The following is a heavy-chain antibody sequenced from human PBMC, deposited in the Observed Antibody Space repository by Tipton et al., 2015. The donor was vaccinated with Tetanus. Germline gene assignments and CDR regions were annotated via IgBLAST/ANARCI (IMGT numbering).Heavy chain of an antibody. CDR3: GRLYCGGDCYSPYYNGGGV. CDR1: GGSVSSGSDY. CDR2: VYPTGSA. D-gene: IGHD2-21*02. J-gene: IGHJ6*02. Sequence: TLSLTCTVSGGSVSSGSDYWMWIRQPPGKGLEWIGHVYPTGSAYYNPDLESRVTLSVDKSKNQFSLNMRSVTAADTAMYYCGRLYCGGDCYSPYYNGGGVWGQGTTVIVSS. V-gene: IGHV4-61*09.